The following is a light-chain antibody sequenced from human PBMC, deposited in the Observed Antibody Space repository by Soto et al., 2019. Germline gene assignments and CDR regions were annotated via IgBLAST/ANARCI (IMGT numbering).Light chain of an antibody. J-gene: IGLJ1*01. V-gene: IGLV2-8*01. Sequence: QSVLTQPPSASGSPGQSVTISCTGTSSDVGGYNYVSWYQQHPGKAPKLMIYEVSKRPSGVPDRFSGSKSGNTASLTVSGLQAEDEADYYCSSYAGSTLYVFGTGTKVTAL. CDR3: SSYAGSTLYV. CDR1: SSDVGGYNY. CDR2: EVS.